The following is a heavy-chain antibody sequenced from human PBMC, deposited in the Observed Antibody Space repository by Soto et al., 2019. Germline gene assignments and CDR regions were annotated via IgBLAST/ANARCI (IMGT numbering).Heavy chain of an antibody. V-gene: IGHV1-18*01. CDR3: ATASQYSTDWERFDS. CDR2: VNTYTGNP. CDR1: GYTFTNYA. D-gene: IGHD6-6*01. J-gene: IGHJ4*02. Sequence: QVQLVQSGVEVKKPGASVKVSCKASGYTFTNYAISWVRQAPGRGLEWMGWVNTYTGNPNNAQIFQGRVTMTTDTSTGTAYMEQRSLNSDASAVYYCATASQYSTDWERFDSWGQGTLVTVSS.